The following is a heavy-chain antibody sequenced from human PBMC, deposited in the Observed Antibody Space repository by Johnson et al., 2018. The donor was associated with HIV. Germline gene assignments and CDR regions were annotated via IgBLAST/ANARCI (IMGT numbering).Heavy chain of an antibody. V-gene: IGHV3-30-3*01. J-gene: IGHJ3*02. CDR2: ISYDGSNN. D-gene: IGHD3-10*01. CDR3: ARAVTPFGDWEAFDI. Sequence: QMQLVESGGGLVKPGRSLRLSCAASGFTFSSYAMHWVRQAPGKGLEWVAVISYDGSNNYYADSVKGRFTISRDNSKNTLSLQMNSLRAEDTAVYYCARAVTPFGDWEAFDIWGQGTMVTVSS. CDR1: GFTFSSYA.